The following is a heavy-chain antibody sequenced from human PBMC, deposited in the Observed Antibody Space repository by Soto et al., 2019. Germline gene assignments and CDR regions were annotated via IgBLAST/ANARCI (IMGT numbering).Heavy chain of an antibody. CDR2: IYYSGST. CDR1: GGSVSSGSYY. V-gene: IGHV4-61*01. D-gene: IGHD5-12*01. Sequence: SETLSLTCTVSGGSVSSGSYYWSWIRQPPGKGLEWIGYIYYSGSTNYNPSLKSRVTISVDTSKNQFSLKLSSVTAADTAVYYCARDSATLGMDVWGQGTTVTVSS. CDR3: ARDSATLGMDV. J-gene: IGHJ6*02.